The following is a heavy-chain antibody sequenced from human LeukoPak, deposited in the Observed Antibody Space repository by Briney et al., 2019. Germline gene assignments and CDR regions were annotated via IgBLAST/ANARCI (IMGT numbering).Heavy chain of an antibody. CDR2: ISGSGGGT. CDR1: GFTFSAYA. J-gene: IGHJ4*02. CDR3: AKRSDWNPVYYFYY. Sequence: GGSLRLSCAASGFTFSAYAMTWVLQAPGKGLEWVSDISGSGGGTYYADSVKGRFTISRDNSKNTLNLQMNSLRAEDTAVYYCAKRSDWNPVYYFYYWDQAMLVTVSS. V-gene: IGHV3-23*01. D-gene: IGHD1-1*01.